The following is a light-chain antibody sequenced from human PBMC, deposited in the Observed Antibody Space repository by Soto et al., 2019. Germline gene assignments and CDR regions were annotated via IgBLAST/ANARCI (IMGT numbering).Light chain of an antibody. CDR2: GAS. J-gene: IGKJ1*01. V-gene: IGKV1-39*01. CDR3: QQSSSVPRT. Sequence: DIQMTQSPSLLSASIGDRVTITCRAGQHIATSLSWFQHKVGKAPTLLIYGASALQSGVPSRFSGSGSGTHFTLTISGLQPEDFATYYCQQSSSVPRTFGQGTRVDLK. CDR1: QHIATS.